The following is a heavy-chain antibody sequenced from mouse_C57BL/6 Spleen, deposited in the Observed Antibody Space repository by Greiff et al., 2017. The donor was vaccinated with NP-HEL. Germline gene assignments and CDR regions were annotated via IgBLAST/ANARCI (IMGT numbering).Heavy chain of an antibody. V-gene: IGHV1-54*01. CDR2: INPGSGGT. CDR3: ASGTSFAY. CDR1: GYAFTNYL. Sequence: VQLQQSGAELVRPGTSVKVSCKASGYAFTNYLIEWVKQRPGQGLEWIGVINPGSGGTNYNEKFKGKATLTADKSSSTAYMQLSSLTSEDSAVYFCASGTSFAYWGQGTLVTVSA. J-gene: IGHJ3*01. D-gene: IGHD1-1*02.